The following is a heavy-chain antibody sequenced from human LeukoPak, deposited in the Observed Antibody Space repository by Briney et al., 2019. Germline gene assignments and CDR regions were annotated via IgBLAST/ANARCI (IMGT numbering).Heavy chain of an antibody. CDR3: ARVLEGSSGQHWYFDL. Sequence: PSETLSLTCAVYGGTFSGYYLSWIRQPPGKGLEWIGEINHSGSTNYNPSLKSRVTISVDTSKNQFSLKLSSVTAADTAVYYCARVLEGSSGQHWYFDLWGRGTLVTVSS. V-gene: IGHV4-34*01. CDR2: INHSGST. D-gene: IGHD6-19*01. CDR1: GGTFSGYY. J-gene: IGHJ2*01.